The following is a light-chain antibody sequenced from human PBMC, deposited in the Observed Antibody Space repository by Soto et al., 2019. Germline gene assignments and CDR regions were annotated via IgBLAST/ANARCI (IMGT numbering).Light chain of an antibody. CDR3: QSYDSSLSGSV. CDR2: EVS. CDR1: SSDVGGYNH. Sequence: QSVLTQPASVSGSPGQSITISCTGSSSDVGGYNHVSWYQQHPGKAPKLMIYEVSNRPSGVPDRFSGSKSGTSASLAITGLQAEDEADYYCQSYDSSLSGSVFGGGTKLTVL. V-gene: IGLV2-14*01. J-gene: IGLJ2*01.